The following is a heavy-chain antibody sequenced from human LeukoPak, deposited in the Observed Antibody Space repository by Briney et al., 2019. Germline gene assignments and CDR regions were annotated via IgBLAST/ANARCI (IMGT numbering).Heavy chain of an antibody. J-gene: IGHJ3*01. CDR2: IYPGDSDT. V-gene: IGHV5-51*01. Sequence: GESLKISCQASGYDFANFWIGWVRQMPGNGLDWMGIIYPGDSDTRYSPSFQGQVNISADKSISTAYLQWTSLKASDTAMYYCATQGTLTPHNAFDVWGQGTMVTVSS. CDR1: GYDFANFW. CDR3: ATQGTLTPHNAFDV. D-gene: IGHD2-15*01.